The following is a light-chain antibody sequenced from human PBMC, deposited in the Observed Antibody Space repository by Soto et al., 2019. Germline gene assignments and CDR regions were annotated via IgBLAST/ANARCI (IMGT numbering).Light chain of an antibody. Sequence: EIVLTQSPGTLSLSQGERATLSCRASQTVSSSYLAWYQQKPGQAPRLLIYGASSRATGIPDRFSGSGSGTDFTLTISRLEPEDFATYYCQQLNSYPLTFGGGTKVDIK. CDR2: GAS. CDR1: QTVSSSY. CDR3: QQLNSYPLT. J-gene: IGKJ4*01. V-gene: IGKV3-20*01.